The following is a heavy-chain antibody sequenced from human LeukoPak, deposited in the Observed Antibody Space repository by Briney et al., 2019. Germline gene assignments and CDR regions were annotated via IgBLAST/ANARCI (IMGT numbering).Heavy chain of an antibody. CDR3: AKYGSGLRDY. CDR2: ISNSGAVT. V-gene: IGHV3-23*01. J-gene: IGHJ4*02. D-gene: IGHD3-10*01. CDR1: GFTFSNYA. Sequence: GGSLRLSCAASGFTFSNYAITWVRQAPGKGLEWVSAISNSGAVTYYADSVKGRFTISRDNSKNTLYLQMNRLRAEDTAVYYCAKYGSGLRDYWGQGTLVTVSS.